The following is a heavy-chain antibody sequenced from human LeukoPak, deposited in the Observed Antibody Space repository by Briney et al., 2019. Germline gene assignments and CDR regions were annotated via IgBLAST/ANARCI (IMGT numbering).Heavy chain of an antibody. CDR3: GGDKSGYLDQ. V-gene: IGHV3-74*01. CDR2: INSDGSST. D-gene: IGHD3-3*01. J-gene: IGHJ4*02. Sequence: TGGSLRLSCAASGFTFSNYWMRWVRQAPGKGLVWVSRINSDGSSTSYADSVKGRFTISRDNAKNTLYLQMNSLRAEDTAVYYCGGDKSGYLDQWGQGTLVTVSS. CDR1: GFTFSNYW.